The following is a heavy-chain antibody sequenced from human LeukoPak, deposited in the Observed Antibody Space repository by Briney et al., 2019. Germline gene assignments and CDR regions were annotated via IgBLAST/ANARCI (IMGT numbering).Heavy chain of an antibody. V-gene: IGHV3-74*01. Sequence: GGSLRLSCAASGFTFSSFWIHWVRQVPGKGLVWVSRINPESTTTNYADSVKGRFTISRDNARNTLYLQMNSLRVEDTAMYYCVKDHTGEQDKWGQGTLVTVSS. J-gene: IGHJ4*02. CDR1: GFTFSSFW. CDR2: INPESTTT. CDR3: VKDHTGEQDK. D-gene: IGHD1-1*01.